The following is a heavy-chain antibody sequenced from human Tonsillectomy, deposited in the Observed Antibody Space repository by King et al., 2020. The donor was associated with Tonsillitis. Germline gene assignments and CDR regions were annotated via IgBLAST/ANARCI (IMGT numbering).Heavy chain of an antibody. D-gene: IGHD3-10*01. CDR2: ISYDGSIK. J-gene: IGHJ4*02. CDR3: AKVRLGYYYASGSDYRDDFDS. Sequence: QVQLVESGGGVVQPGRSLRLSCAASGFIFSSYGMHWVRQAPGKGLEWVAVISYDGSIKKYADSVKGRFTMSRDNSKNTLYLQMNSLRAEDTAVYYCAKVRLGYYYASGSDYRDDFDSWGQGSLVTVSS. V-gene: IGHV3-30*18. CDR1: GFIFSSYG.